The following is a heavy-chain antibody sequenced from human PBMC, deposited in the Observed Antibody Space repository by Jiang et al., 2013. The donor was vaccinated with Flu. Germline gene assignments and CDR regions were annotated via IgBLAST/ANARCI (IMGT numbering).Heavy chain of an antibody. D-gene: IGHD6-13*01. CDR3: ASYPPFGIAASTAWGV. CDR1: GGSFSGYY. CDR2: INHSGST. Sequence: LLKPSETLSLTCAVYGGSFSGYYWSWIRQPPGKGLEWIGEINHSGSTNYNPSLKSRVTISVDTSKNQFSLKLSSVTAADTAVYYCASYPPFGIAASTAWGVWGQGTLVTVSS. J-gene: IGHJ4*02. V-gene: IGHV4-34*01.